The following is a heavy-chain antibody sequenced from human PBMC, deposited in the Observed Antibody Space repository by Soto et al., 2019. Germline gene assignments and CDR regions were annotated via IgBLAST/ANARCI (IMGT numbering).Heavy chain of an antibody. CDR1: GFTFSGYW. Sequence: EVQLVESGGGLVQPGGSLRLSCAASGFTFSGYWMTWVRQAPGKGLEWVANIDYVGSEKNYVDSVKGRFTISRDNTRNTLYLQMNTLRAEDTAVYYLLSAGVAVSWGQGTLVTVS. CDR3: LSAGVAVS. V-gene: IGHV3-7*05. D-gene: IGHD6-19*01. J-gene: IGHJ4*02. CDR2: IDYVGSEK.